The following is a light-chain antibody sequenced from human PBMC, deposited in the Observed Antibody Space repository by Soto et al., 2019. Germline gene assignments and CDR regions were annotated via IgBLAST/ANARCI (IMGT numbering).Light chain of an antibody. CDR2: EVS. J-gene: IGLJ1*01. CDR3: SSYTSSSTYV. V-gene: IGLV2-18*02. CDR1: SSDVGGYNR. Sequence: QSVLTQPPSASGSPGQSVTIPCTGTSSDVGGYNRVSWYQQPPGTAPKLMIYEVSNRPSGVPDRFSGSKSGNTASLTISGLQAEDEADYYCSSYTSSSTYVFGTGTKVTVL.